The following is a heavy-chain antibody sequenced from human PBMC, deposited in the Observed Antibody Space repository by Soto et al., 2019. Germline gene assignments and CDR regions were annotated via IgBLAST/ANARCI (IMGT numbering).Heavy chain of an antibody. V-gene: IGHV3-23*01. D-gene: IGHD2-15*01. CDR3: AKDRLTGYCSGGSCYSGDYFDY. Sequence: PGGSLRLSCAASGFTFSSYAMSWVRQAPGKGLEWVSAISGSGGSTYYADSVKGRFTISRDNSKNTLYLQMNSLRAEDTAVYYCAKDRLTGYCSGGSCYSGDYFDYWGQGTLVTVSS. CDR1: GFTFSSYA. CDR2: ISGSGGST. J-gene: IGHJ4*02.